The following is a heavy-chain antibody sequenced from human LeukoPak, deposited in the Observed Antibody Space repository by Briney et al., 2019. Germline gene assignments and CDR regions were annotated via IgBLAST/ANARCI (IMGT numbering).Heavy chain of an antibody. V-gene: IGHV3-74*01. CDR1: GFTFSSYW. J-gene: IGHJ4*02. Sequence: GGSLRLSCAASGFTFSSYWMHWVRQAPGKGLVWVSRINSDGSSTSYADSVKGRFTISRDNAKNTLYLQMNSLRAEDTAEYYCARAAYSGYVLSNWGQGTLVTVSS. CDR3: ARAAYSGYVLSN. D-gene: IGHD5-12*01. CDR2: INSDGSST.